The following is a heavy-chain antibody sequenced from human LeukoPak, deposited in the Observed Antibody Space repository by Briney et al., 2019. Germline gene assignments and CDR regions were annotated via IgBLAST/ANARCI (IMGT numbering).Heavy chain of an antibody. CDR1: GYTSTGYY. CDR2: INPNSGGT. D-gene: IGHD4-17*01. V-gene: IGHV1-2*02. Sequence: GASVKVSCKASGYTSTGYYMHWVRQAPGQGLEWMGWINPNSGGTNYAQKFQGRVTMTRDTSISTAYMELSRLRSDDTAVYYCARVNYGDAGAFDSWGQGTMVTVSS. J-gene: IGHJ3*02. CDR3: ARVNYGDAGAFDS.